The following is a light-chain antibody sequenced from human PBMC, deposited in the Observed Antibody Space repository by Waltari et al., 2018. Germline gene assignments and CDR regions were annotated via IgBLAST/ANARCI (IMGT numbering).Light chain of an antibody. J-gene: IGLJ3*02. Sequence: QAVVTQESSLPVSPGGTVTLTCASRPGPVTITHYPYWFQQKPGQDPTTLIYDSTNRHSWTPARFSASLLGGKAALTLSGAQPEDEADYYCLLAYGGARVFGRGTKLTVL. CDR3: LLAYGGARV. CDR2: DST. V-gene: IGLV7-46*01. CDR1: PGPVTITHY.